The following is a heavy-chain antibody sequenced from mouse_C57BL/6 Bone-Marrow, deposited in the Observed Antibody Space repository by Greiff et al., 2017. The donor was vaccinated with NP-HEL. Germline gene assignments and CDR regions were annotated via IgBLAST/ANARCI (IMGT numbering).Heavy chain of an antibody. J-gene: IGHJ4*01. V-gene: IGHV5-9*01. CDR2: ISGGGGNT. Sequence: DVMLVESGGGLVKPGGSLKLSCAASGFTFSSYTMSWVRQTPEKRLEWVATISGGGGNTYYPDSVKGRFTISRDNAKNTLYLQMSSLRSEDTALYYCARQRGYAMDYWGQGTSVTVSS. CDR3: ARQRGYAMDY. CDR1: GFTFSSYT.